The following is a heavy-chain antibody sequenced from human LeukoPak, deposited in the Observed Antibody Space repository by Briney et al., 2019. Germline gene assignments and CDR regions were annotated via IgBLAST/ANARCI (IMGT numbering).Heavy chain of an antibody. CDR3: ARAEAIYDILSRHLDY. Sequence: PSETLSLTCAVSGGSISSSNWWSWVRPPPGKGLEWIGEMYHSGSTNYNPSLKSRVTISVDKSKNQFSLKLSSVTAADTAVYYCARAEAIYDILSRHLDYWGQGTLVTVSS. CDR2: MYHSGST. J-gene: IGHJ4*02. D-gene: IGHD3-9*01. CDR1: GGSISSSNW. V-gene: IGHV4-4*02.